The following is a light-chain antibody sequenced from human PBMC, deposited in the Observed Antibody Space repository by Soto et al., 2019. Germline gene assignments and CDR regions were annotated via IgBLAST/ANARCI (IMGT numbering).Light chain of an antibody. CDR1: EDINSR. CDR3: QQYDVYSPWM. V-gene: IGKV1-5*03. Sequence: DIQMTQSPSSVSASVGDRVTISCRASEDINSRLAWYQQKPGNAPKLLIYKASNLESGVSSRFSGSGSGTEFTLTISSLQPDDSATYYCQQYDVYSPWMFGQGTKVDIK. CDR2: KAS. J-gene: IGKJ1*01.